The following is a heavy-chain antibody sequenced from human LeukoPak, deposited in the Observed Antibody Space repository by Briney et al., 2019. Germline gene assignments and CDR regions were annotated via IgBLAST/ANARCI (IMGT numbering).Heavy chain of an antibody. D-gene: IGHD3-3*01. Sequence: SETLSLTCAVSGYSISSGYYWGWIRQPPGKGLEWVGRIYHSGSTYYNPSLKSRVTISVDTSKNQFSLKLSSVTAADTAVYYWARETYYDFWSGLYYFDYWGQGTLVTVSS. CDR3: ARETYYDFWSGLYYFDY. CDR2: IYHSGST. CDR1: GYSISSGYY. J-gene: IGHJ4*02. V-gene: IGHV4-38-2*02.